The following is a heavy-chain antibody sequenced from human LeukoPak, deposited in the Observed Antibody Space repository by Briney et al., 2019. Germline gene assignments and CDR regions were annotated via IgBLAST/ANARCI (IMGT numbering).Heavy chain of an antibody. Sequence: EPGPTLAEPTQTLTLTCTFSGFSLSTTGVGVGWIRQPPGKAPETLGFNYWDGDDRYRPSLKSRLTITKDTSKNQVVLTMTNMGPVDTAAYYCVRRPGSSGAYSYFDYWGQGTLVTVSS. D-gene: IGHD6-19*01. CDR3: VRRPGSSGAYSYFDY. CDR2: NYWDGDD. V-gene: IGHV2-5*02. J-gene: IGHJ4*02. CDR1: GFSLSTTGVG.